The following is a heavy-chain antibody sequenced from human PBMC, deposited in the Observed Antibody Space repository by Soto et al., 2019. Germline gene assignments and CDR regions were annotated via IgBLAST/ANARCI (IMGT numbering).Heavy chain of an antibody. CDR1: CGSISSGGYY. D-gene: IGHD5-12*01. CDR2: IYYSGST. CDR3: ARDRGGYNFDS. V-gene: IGHV4-31*03. Sequence: PSETLSLTCIVSCGSISSGGYYWSWIRQHPGKGLEWIGYIYYSGSTYYNPSLKSRVTISVDTSKNQFSLKLSSVTAADTAVYYCARDRGGYNFDSWGQGTLVTSPQ. J-gene: IGHJ4*02.